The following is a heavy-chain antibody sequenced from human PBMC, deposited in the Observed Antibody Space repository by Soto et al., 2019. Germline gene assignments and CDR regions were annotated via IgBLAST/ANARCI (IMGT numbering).Heavy chain of an antibody. J-gene: IGHJ4*02. CDR2: IHYSGNT. D-gene: IGHD3-22*01. V-gene: IGHV4-31*03. CDR1: GDSIGTGGYY. Sequence: QVQLQESGPGLVKPSQTLSLTCTVSGDSIGTGGYYWDWIRQHPGKGPEWIGYIHYSGNTYYNPSLKSRLTISLDTSKNQFSLHLRSVTAADTAVYYCATNHDDISGRTPLLFASWGQGTLVTVSS. CDR3: ATNHDDISGRTPLLFAS.